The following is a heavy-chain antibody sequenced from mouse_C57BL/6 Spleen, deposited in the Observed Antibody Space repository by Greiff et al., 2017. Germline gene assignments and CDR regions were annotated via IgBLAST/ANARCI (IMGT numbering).Heavy chain of an antibody. D-gene: IGHD1-1*01. J-gene: IGHJ3*01. V-gene: IGHV1-52*01. CDR3: ARNYGSGWFAY. CDR1: GYTFTSYW. Sequence: VQLQQPGAELVRPGSSVKLSCKASGYTFTSYWMHWVKQRPIQGLEWIGNIDPSDSETHYDQKFKDKATLTVDKSSSTAYMRLSSLTSEDSAVYYCARNYGSGWFAYWGQGTLVTVSA. CDR2: IDPSDSET.